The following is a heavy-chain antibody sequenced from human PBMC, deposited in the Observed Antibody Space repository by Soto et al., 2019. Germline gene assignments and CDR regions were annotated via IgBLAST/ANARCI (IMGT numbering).Heavy chain of an antibody. J-gene: IGHJ4*02. CDR1: GFTFSSYA. V-gene: IGHV3-30-3*01. Sequence: GSLRLSCAASGFTFSSYAMHWVRQAPGKGLEWVAVISYDGSNKYYADSVKGRFTISRDNSKNTLYLQMNSLRAEDTAVYYCASLSTDYGFDYWGQGTLVTVSS. CDR2: ISYDGSNK. CDR3: ASLSTDYGFDY. D-gene: IGHD4-17*01.